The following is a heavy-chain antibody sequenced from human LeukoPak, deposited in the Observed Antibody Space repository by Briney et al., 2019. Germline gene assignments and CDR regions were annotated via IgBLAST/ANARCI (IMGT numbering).Heavy chain of an antibody. CDR2: ISYDGSNK. V-gene: IGHV3-30*04. J-gene: IGHJ4*02. CDR3: ARVRPYCSGGSCYSMDY. D-gene: IGHD2-15*01. CDR1: GFTFSSYA. Sequence: TGGSLRLSCAASGFTFSSYAMHWVRQAPGKGLEWVAVISYDGSNKYYADSVKGRFTISRDNAKNSLYLQMNSLRAEDTAVYYCARVRPYCSGGSCYSMDYWGQGTLVTVSS.